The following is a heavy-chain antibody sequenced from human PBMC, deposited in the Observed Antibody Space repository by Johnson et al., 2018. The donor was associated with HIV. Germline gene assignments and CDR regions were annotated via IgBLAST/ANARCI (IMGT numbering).Heavy chain of an antibody. Sequence: EMQLVESGGGLVQPGGSLRLSCAASGFTFSSYAMSWVRQAPGKGLEWVSAISGSGIYYADSVKGRFTISRDNAKNSLYLQMHSLRAEDTAVYYCVCLRAWTFDIWGQGTMVTVSS. V-gene: IGHV3-23*04. CDR3: VCLRAWTFDI. CDR2: ISGSGI. D-gene: IGHD3-10*01. J-gene: IGHJ3*02. CDR1: GFTFSSYA.